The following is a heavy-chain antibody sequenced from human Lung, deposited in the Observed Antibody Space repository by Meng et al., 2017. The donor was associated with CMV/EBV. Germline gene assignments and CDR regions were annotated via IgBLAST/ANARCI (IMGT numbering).Heavy chain of an antibody. CDR1: GFTVSTNF. J-gene: IGHJ3*02. CDR3: ARNQPISDAFDI. Sequence: GGSLRLSCAASGFTVSTNFMSWVRQAPGKGLEWVSLMYSGGTTYYADSVKGRFTISRDDSKNTLYLQMNSLRAEDTAVYYCARNQPISDAFDIWGQGKRV. CDR2: MYSGGTT. D-gene: IGHD3-3*01. V-gene: IGHV3-53*01.